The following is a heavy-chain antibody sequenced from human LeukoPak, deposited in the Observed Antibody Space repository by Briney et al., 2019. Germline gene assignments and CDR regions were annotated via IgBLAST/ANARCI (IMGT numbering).Heavy chain of an antibody. Sequence: GGSLRLSCAASGFTFNSCVMSWVRQAPGKGLEWVSTISDSGRSTYYADSVKGRFTISRDNSKNTLYLQMNSLRAEDTAVYYCAKDMQYGIVAAWGQGTLVTVSS. J-gene: IGHJ5*02. CDR3: AKDMQYGIVAA. D-gene: IGHD3-22*01. CDR1: GFTFNSCV. CDR2: ISDSGRST. V-gene: IGHV3-23*01.